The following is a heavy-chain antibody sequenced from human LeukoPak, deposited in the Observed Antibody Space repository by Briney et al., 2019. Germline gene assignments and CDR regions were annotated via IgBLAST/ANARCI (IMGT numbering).Heavy chain of an antibody. V-gene: IGHV1-18*01. J-gene: IGHJ4*02. D-gene: IGHD3-10*01. CDR3: ARVQLLWFGELNYFDY. CDR1: GYTFTSYG. CDR2: ISAYNGNT. Sequence: ASVKVSCKASGYTFTSYGISWVRQAPGQGLEWMGWISAYNGNTNYAQKLQGRVTMTTDTSTSTAYMELRSLRSDDTAVYYCARVQLLWFGELNYFDYWGQGTLVTVSS.